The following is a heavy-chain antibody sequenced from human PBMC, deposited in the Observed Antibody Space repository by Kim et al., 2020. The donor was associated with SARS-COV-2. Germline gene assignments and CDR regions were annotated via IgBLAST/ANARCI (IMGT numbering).Heavy chain of an antibody. CDR2: IKSKTDGGTT. V-gene: IGHV3-15*01. Sequence: GGSLRLSCAASGFTFSNAWMSWVRQAPGKGLEWVGRIKSKTDGGTTDYAAPVKGRFTISRDDSKNTLYLQMNSLKTEDTAVYFCTTDLHDYGDYDYWGQGTLVTDST. J-gene: IGHJ4*02. D-gene: IGHD4-17*01. CDR3: TTDLHDYGDYDY. CDR1: GFTFSNAW.